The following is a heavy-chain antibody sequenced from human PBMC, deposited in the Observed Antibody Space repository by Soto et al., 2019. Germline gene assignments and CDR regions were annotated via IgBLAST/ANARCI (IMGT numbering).Heavy chain of an antibody. Sequence: YRCSPQHDKKQGLEWMGIINPSGGGTSYAQKFQGRVTMTRDTSTSTVYMELSSLRSEDTAVYYCARDNAICPFSAALDFRGQRTMVT. CDR3: ARDNAICPFSAALDF. CDR1: Y. D-gene: IGHD3-3*02. V-gene: IGHV1-46*01. J-gene: IGHJ3*01. CDR2: INPSGGGT.